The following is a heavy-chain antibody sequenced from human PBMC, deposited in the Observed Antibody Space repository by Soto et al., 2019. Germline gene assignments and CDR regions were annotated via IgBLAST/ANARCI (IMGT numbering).Heavy chain of an antibody. CDR3: ARDQDFGPTPHYYYGMDV. CDR2: ISAYNGNT. D-gene: IGHD2-15*01. V-gene: IGHV1-18*01. CDR1: GYTFTSYG. J-gene: IGHJ6*02. Sequence: ASVKVSCKASGYTFTSYGISWVRQAPGQGLEWMGWISAYNGNTNYAQKLQGRVTMTTDTSTSTAYMELRSLRSDDTAVYYCARDQDFGPTPHYYYGMDVWGQGTTVTVSS.